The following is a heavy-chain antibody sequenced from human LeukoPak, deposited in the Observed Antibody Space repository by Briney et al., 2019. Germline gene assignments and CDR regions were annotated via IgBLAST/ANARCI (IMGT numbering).Heavy chain of an antibody. Sequence: SETLPLTCAVYGGFFSGYYWSWIRQPPGKGLEWIGEINYSGSTNYNPSLKSRVTISVDTSKNQFSLKLSSVTAADTAVYYCARGDGDPTKHGWFDPWGQGTLVTVSS. CDR3: ARGDGDPTKHGWFDP. CDR1: GGFFSGYY. CDR2: INYSGST. D-gene: IGHD4-17*01. V-gene: IGHV4-34*01. J-gene: IGHJ5*02.